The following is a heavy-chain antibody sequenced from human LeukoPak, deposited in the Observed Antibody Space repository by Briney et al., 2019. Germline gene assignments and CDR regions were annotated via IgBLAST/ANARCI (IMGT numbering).Heavy chain of an antibody. V-gene: IGHV1-2*02. J-gene: IGHJ3*02. D-gene: IGHD3-22*01. CDR3: ARYYSYDGYYAFDI. CDR1: GYTFTGYY. Sequence: ASVKVSCTASGYTFTGYYMHWVRQAPGQGLEWMGWIHPNSGGTKYAQRFQGRVTMTRDTSISTAYMELSRLKSDDTAVYYCARYYSYDGYYAFDIWGQGTMVTVSS. CDR2: IHPNSGGT.